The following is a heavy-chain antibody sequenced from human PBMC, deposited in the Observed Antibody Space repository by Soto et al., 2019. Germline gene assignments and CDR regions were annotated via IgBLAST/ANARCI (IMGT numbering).Heavy chain of an antibody. CDR3: ARDLTPEGIAAAFDY. CDR1: GYTFTSYY. J-gene: IGHJ4*02. D-gene: IGHD6-13*01. Sequence: QVQLVPSGAEVKKPGASVKVSCKASGYTFTSYYMHWVRQAAGQGLEWMGIINPSGGSTSYAQKFQGRVTMTRDTSTSTVYMELSSLRSEDTAVYYCARDLTPEGIAAAFDYWGQGTLVTVSS. V-gene: IGHV1-46*01. CDR2: INPSGGST.